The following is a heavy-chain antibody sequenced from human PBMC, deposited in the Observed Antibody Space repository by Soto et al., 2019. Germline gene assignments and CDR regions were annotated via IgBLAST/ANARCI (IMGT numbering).Heavy chain of an antibody. V-gene: IGHV3-23*01. J-gene: IGHJ6*02. D-gene: IGHD1-1*01. Sequence: EVQLLESGGGLVQPGGSLRLSCAASGFTFSSYAMSWVRQAPGKGLEWVSALSGSGGSTYYADSVKGRFTISRDNSKNPLYLQMNSLRAEDTAVYYCAKARSGTTGTTDYYYGMDVWGQGTTVTVSS. CDR2: LSGSGGST. CDR3: AKARSGTTGTTDYYYGMDV. CDR1: GFTFSSYA.